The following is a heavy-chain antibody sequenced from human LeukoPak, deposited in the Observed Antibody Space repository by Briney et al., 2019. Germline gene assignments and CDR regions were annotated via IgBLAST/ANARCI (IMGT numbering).Heavy chain of an antibody. CDR2: IYYSGST. J-gene: IGHJ4*02. V-gene: IGHV4-39*01. D-gene: IGHD2-15*01. Sequence: SETLSLTCTVSGGSISSNNYHRVWIRQPPGKGLEWIGTIYYSGSTYYNPSLKHQFTISVDTSKNQFSLNLSSVTAAHTPVYYCARGAWATRLASWGLGTPVIVSS. CDR3: ARGAWATRLAS. CDR1: GGSISSNNYH.